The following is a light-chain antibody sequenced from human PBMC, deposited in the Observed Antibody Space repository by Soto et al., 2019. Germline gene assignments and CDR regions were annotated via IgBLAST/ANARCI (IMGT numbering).Light chain of an antibody. CDR3: QQYNNWLGT. V-gene: IGKV3-15*01. Sequence: EIVMTQSPATLSVSPGERVTLSCRASQSVSSNLAWYQQKPGQAPRLLIYGASTRATAIPGRFSGSGSGTEFTLTISSLQSEDFAVYYCQQYNNWLGTFGQGTKVDTK. J-gene: IGKJ1*01. CDR2: GAS. CDR1: QSVSSN.